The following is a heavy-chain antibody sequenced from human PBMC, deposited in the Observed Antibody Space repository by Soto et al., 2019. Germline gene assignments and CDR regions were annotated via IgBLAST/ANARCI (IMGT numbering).Heavy chain of an antibody. CDR3: ARPSIKPQVFMYPFDS. J-gene: IGHJ4*02. D-gene: IGHD3-3*01. CDR1: GGSISSYY. CDR2: IYYSGST. V-gene: IGHV4-59*08. Sequence: LSLTCTVSGGSISSYYWSWIRQPPGKGLGWIGYIYYSGSTNYNPSLKSRVTISVDTSKNQFSLRLSSVTAADTAVYYCARPSIKPQVFMYPFDSWSQGTLVTVSS.